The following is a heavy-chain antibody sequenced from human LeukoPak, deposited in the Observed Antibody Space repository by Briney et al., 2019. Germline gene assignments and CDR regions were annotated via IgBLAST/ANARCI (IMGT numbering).Heavy chain of an antibody. J-gene: IGHJ5*02. D-gene: IGHD3-16*02. CDR1: GYSINSGYC. V-gene: IGHV4-38-2*02. CDR3: ARDQTDYVWGSYRYNWFDP. Sequence: PSETLSLTCAVSGYSINSGYCWGWIRQPPGKGLEWIGGIDHSGNTHYNPSLKNRVTISVDTSKNEFSLKLSSVTATDTAVYYCARDQTDYVWGSYRYNWFDPWGQGTLVTVSS. CDR2: IDHSGNT.